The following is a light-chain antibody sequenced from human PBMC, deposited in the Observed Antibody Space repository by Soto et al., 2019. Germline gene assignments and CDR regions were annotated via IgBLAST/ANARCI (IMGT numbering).Light chain of an antibody. V-gene: IGKV3-20*01. CDR1: QSVSSRD. J-gene: IGKJ2*01. Sequence: EIVLTQSPGPLSLSPGDRATLSCRASQSVSSRDFAWYQQKAAQAPSLLIYGASSRATGIPGRFSGSGSVTDFTLTISRLEPEDFAVYYCQQYGSSPLYTFGQGTKLEI. CDR2: GAS. CDR3: QQYGSSPLYT.